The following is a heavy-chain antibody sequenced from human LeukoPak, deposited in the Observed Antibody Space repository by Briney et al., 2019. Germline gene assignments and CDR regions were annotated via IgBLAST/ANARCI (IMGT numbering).Heavy chain of an antibody. CDR3: ALGGGSGYSGYDLRGTFDY. Sequence: PSETLSLTCAVSGYSISSGYYWGWIRQPPGKGLEWIGSIYYSGSTYYNPSLKSRVTISVDTSKNQFSLKLSSVTAADTAVYYCALGGGSGYSGYDLRGTFDYWGQGTLVTVSS. V-gene: IGHV4-38-2*01. CDR2: IYYSGST. D-gene: IGHD5-12*01. CDR1: GYSISSGYY. J-gene: IGHJ4*02.